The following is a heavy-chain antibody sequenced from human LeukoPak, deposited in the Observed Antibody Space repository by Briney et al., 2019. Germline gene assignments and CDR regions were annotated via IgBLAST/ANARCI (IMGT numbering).Heavy chain of an antibody. Sequence: SETLSLTCTVSGGSISSYYWSWIRQPPGKGLEWIGYIYYSGSTNYNPSLKSRVTISVDTSKNQFSLKLSSVTAADTAVYYCAGWIDYWGQGTLVTVSS. CDR1: GGSISSYY. CDR3: AGWIDY. CDR2: IYYSGST. V-gene: IGHV4-59*08. J-gene: IGHJ4*02.